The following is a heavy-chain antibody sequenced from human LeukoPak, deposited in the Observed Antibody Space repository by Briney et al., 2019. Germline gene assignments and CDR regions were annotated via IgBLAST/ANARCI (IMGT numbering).Heavy chain of an antibody. CDR2: SRNKANSYTT. D-gene: IGHD1-1*01. CDR1: GLTFSDHF. Sequence: QPGGSLRLSCAVSGLTFSDHFMDWVRQAPGKGLEWVGRSRNKANSYTTAYAASVQGRFTISRGGSENSLYLKMNSLKSEDTAVYYCASSRANWNDLVYWGQGTLVTVSS. J-gene: IGHJ4*02. V-gene: IGHV3-72*01. CDR3: ASSRANWNDLVY.